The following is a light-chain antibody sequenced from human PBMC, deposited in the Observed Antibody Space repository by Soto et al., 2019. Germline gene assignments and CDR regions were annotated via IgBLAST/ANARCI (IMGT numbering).Light chain of an antibody. Sequence: EIVLTQSPGTLSLSPGERATLSCRASQSLSSSQLAWYQQKPGQAPRLLIHDASSRATGISDRFTGSGSGTDFTLTITALEPEELAVYYCQQYGSSPRTFGLGTKVEI. V-gene: IGKV3-20*01. CDR1: QSLSSSQ. CDR3: QQYGSSPRT. J-gene: IGKJ1*01. CDR2: DAS.